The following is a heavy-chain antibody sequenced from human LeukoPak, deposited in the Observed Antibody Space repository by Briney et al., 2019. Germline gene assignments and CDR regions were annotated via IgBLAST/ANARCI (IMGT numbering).Heavy chain of an antibody. J-gene: IGHJ3*02. CDR1: GYTFSSYE. D-gene: IGHD5-24*01. CDR3: ARDLWVATIFPGAFDI. CDR2: IYTRGTTI. V-gene: IGHV3-48*03. Sequence: GGSLRLSCAASGYTFSSYEMNWVRQAPGKGLEWVSYIYTRGTTIYYADSVKGRFTISRDNAKNSLYLQMNSLRAEDTAVYYCARDLWVATIFPGAFDIWGQGTMVTVSS.